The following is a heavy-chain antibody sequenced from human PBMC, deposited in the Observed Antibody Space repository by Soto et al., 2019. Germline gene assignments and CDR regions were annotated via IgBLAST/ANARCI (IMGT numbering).Heavy chain of an antibody. CDR2: INAYNGNT. Sequence: ASVKVSCKASGYTFTSYGISWVRQAPGQGLEWMGWINAYNGNTKYAQKLQGRVTITRDTSASTAYMELSSLRSEDTAVYYCARDEQWLADYWGQGTLVTVSS. CDR3: ARDEQWLADY. D-gene: IGHD6-19*01. CDR1: GYTFTSYG. V-gene: IGHV1-18*01. J-gene: IGHJ4*02.